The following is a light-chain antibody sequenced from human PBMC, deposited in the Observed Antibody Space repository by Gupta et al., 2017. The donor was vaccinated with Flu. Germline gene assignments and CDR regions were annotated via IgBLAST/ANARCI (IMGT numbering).Light chain of an antibody. CDR1: SNIGAGLD. V-gene: IGLV1-40*01. J-gene: IGLJ3*02. CDR3: QSYDSSLSGWV. Sequence: SNIGAGLDVHWYQQLPGTAPKLLIYRNTNRPSGVPDRFSASKSGTSASLAITGLQAEDEADYYCQSYDSSLSGWVFGGGTKLTVL. CDR2: RNT.